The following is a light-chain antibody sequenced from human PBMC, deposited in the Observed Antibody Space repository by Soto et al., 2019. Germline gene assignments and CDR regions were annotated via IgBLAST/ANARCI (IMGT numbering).Light chain of an antibody. CDR2: GNS. CDR1: SSNIGAGYD. V-gene: IGLV1-40*01. CDR3: QSYDSSLSVPWV. J-gene: IGLJ3*02. Sequence: SVLTQPPSVSGAPGQRVTISCTGSSSNIGAGYDVHWYQQLPGTAPKLLIYGNSNRPSGVPDRFSGSKSGTSASLAITGLQAEDEADYYCQSYDSSLSVPWVFGGGTQLTVL.